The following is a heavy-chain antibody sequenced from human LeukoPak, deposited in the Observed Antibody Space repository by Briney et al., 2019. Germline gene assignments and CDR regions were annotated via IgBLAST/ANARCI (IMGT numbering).Heavy chain of an antibody. Sequence: PGGSLRLSCAASGFTFSSYSMNWVRQAPGKGLEWVSSISSSSSYIWYADSVKGRFTISRDNAKNSLYLQMNSLRAEDTAVYYCARGFRIAAAGPRVNSSGRRSSGSYYFDYWGQGTLVTVSS. J-gene: IGHJ4*02. CDR2: ISSSSSYI. V-gene: IGHV3-21*01. D-gene: IGHD6-13*01. CDR1: GFTFSSYS. CDR3: ARGFRIAAAGPRVNSSGRRSSGSYYFDY.